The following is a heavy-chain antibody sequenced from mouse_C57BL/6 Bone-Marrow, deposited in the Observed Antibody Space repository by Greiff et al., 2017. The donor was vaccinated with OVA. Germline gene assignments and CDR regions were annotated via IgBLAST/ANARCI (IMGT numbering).Heavy chain of an antibody. CDR3: ARRGYDGYPYYFDY. V-gene: IGHV5-17*01. CDR1: FFPFLSSV. D-gene: IGHD2-3*01. J-gene: IGHJ2*01. Sequence: EVKLVESGGGLVKPGFSLPLSFSSSFFPFLSSVLHWVRQAPEKGLAWVAYISSGSSTIYYADTVKGRFTISRDNAKNTLFLQMTSLRSEDTAMDYCARRGYDGYPYYFDYWGQGTTLTVSS. CDR2: ISSGSSTI.